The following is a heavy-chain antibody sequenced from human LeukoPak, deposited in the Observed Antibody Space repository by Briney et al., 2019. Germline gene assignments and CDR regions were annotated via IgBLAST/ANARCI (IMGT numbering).Heavy chain of an antibody. Sequence: GGSLRLSCAASGFTFSSYWMHWVRQGPGKGLVWVSHIKSDGTDTSYADSVKGRFTISRDNAQNTLYLQMNSLRAEDTAVYYCVRAGYTSGADYWGQGTLVTVSS. CDR3: VRAGYTSGADY. D-gene: IGHD5-18*01. CDR1: GFTFSSYW. J-gene: IGHJ4*02. V-gene: IGHV3-74*01. CDR2: IKSDGTDT.